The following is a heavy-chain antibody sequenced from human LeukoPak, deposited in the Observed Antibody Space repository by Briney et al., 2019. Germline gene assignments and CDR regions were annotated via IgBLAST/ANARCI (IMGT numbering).Heavy chain of an antibody. Sequence: PSETLSLTCTVSGGSISTYYWSWIRQPPGKGLEWIGYIYYSGSTNYNPSLKSRVTISVDTSKNQFSLKLSSVTAADTAVYYCARDSGTYGDYAHRGQGTLVTVSS. V-gene: IGHV4-59*12. D-gene: IGHD4-17*01. J-gene: IGHJ4*02. CDR2: IYYSGST. CDR1: GGSISTYY. CDR3: ARDSGTYGDYAH.